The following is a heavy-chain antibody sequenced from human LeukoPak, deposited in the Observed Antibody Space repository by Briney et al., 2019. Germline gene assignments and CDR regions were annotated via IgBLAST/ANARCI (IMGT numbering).Heavy chain of an antibody. CDR1: GFTFSSYA. D-gene: IGHD2-15*01. J-gene: IGHJ4*02. CDR2: ISSNGGST. Sequence: GGSLRLSCAASGFTFSSYAMRWVRQAPGKGLEYVSAISSNGGSTYYANSVKGRFTISRDNSKNTLYLQMGSLRAEDMAVYYCARDGGRREDYWGQGALVTVSS. V-gene: IGHV3-64*01. CDR3: ARDGGRREDY.